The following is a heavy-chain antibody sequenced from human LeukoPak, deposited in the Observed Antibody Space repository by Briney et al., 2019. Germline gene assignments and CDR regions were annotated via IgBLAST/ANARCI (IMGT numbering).Heavy chain of an antibody. J-gene: IGHJ4*02. CDR1: GGSISSSNW. D-gene: IGHD3-22*01. V-gene: IGHV4-4*02. CDR3: ARADYYDSREFDY. Sequence: SGTLSLTCAVSGGSISSSNWWSWVRQPPGKGLEWIGEIYHSGSTNYNPSLKSRVTISVDKSKNQFSLKLSSVTAADTAVYYCARADYYDSREFDYWGQGTLVTVSS. CDR2: IYHSGST.